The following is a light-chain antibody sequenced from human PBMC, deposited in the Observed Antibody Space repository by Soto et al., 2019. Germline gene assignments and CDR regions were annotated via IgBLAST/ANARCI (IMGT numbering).Light chain of an antibody. CDR2: AAS. J-gene: IGKJ2*01. CDR3: QKYNSDLSPT. V-gene: IGKV1-27*01. CDR1: QGISNY. Sequence: DIQMTQSPSSLSASVGDRVTITCRASQGISNYLAWYQQKPGKGPKLLIYAASTLPSGDPYRFSGSGSGTDFTLTISSLQPENVATYYCQKYNSDLSPTFGQGTKLEIK.